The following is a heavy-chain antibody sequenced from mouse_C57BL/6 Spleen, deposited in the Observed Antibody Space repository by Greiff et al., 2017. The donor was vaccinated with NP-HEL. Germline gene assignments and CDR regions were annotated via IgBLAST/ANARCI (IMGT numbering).Heavy chain of an antibody. CDR2: INPSNGGT. V-gene: IGHV1-53*01. CDR1: GYTFTSYW. Sequence: VQLQQPGTELVKPGASVKLSCKASGYTFTSYWMHWVKQRPGQGLEWIGNINPSNGGTNYNEKFKSKATLTVDTSSSTAYMQLSGLTSEDSAVYYYARSGTTVGWYFDVWGTGTTVTVSS. D-gene: IGHD1-1*01. J-gene: IGHJ1*03. CDR3: ARSGTTVGWYFDV.